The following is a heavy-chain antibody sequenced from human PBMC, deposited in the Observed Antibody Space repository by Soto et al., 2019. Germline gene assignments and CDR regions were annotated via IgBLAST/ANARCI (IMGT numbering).Heavy chain of an antibody. J-gene: IGHJ6*04. CDR1: GYSLTDYH. Sequence: GASVKVSCKASGYSLTDYHIHWVRQAPGQGLEWLGRINPKSGGTSTAQKFQGWVTMTTDTSISTASMELTRLRSDATAISYGARGESTDCSNGVGSFFYXXXXXVWGKGPTVTVSS. CDR3: ARGESTDCSNGVGSFFYXXXXXV. CDR2: INPKSGGT. V-gene: IGHV1-2*04. D-gene: IGHD2-8*01.